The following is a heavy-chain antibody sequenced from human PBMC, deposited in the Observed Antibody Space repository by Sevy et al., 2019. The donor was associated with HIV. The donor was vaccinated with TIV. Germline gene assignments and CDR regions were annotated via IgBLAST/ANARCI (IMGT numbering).Heavy chain of an antibody. CDR2: IFPNSGGT. CDR1: GFTFSDYY. D-gene: IGHD2-15*01. Sequence: ASVKVSCKASGFTFSDYYMHWVRQAPGQGLEWMGWIFPNSGGTNYAQKFQGRVTMTRDTSISTVYMELSRLGSDDTAVYYCARQPATATPLDFWGQGTLVTVSS. V-gene: IGHV1-2*02. J-gene: IGHJ4*02. CDR3: ARQPATATPLDF.